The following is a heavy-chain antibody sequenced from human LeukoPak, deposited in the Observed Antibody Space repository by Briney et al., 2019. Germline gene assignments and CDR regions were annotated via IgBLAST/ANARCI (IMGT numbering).Heavy chain of an antibody. J-gene: IGHJ4*02. V-gene: IGHV3-7*03. D-gene: IGHD5-18*01. Sequence: PGGSLRLSCAASGFTFSSYWMSWVRRAPGKGLEWVANIKQDGSEKYYVDSVKGRFTISRDNAKNSLYLQMNSLRAEDTAVYYCARESVDTAMVPFFDYWGQGTLVTVSS. CDR1: GFTFSSYW. CDR2: IKQDGSEK. CDR3: ARESVDTAMVPFFDY.